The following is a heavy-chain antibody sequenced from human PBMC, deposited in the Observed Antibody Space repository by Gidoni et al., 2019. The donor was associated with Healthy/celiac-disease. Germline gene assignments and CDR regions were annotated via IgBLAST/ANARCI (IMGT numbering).Heavy chain of an antibody. CDR2: IYHSGST. CDR1: GGSISSGGYS. V-gene: IGHV4-30-2*01. D-gene: IGHD2-15*01. CDR3: ARGVVAALGGDAFDI. Sequence: QLQLQESGSGLVKPSQTLSLTRAVHGGSISSGGYSWSWIRQPPGKGLEWIGYIYHSGSTYYNPSLKSRVTISVDRSKNQFSLKLSSVTAADTAVYYCARGVVAALGGDAFDIWGQGTMVTVSS. J-gene: IGHJ3*02.